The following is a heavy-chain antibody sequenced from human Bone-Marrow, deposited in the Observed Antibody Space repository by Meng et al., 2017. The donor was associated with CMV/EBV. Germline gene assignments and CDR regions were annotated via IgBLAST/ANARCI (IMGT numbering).Heavy chain of an antibody. CDR1: GFTFDTYW. J-gene: IGHJ6*01. D-gene: IGHD2/OR15-2a*01. Sequence: GESLKISCAASGFTFDTYWMTWVRQAPGKGLEWVANIKEDGSEKYYVDSVGGRFTISRDNTKKSLFLQINSLRAEDTAVYFCARIEKGNSTWRNFFYYGMDVWGQGTTVTVSS. CDR2: IKEDGSEK. V-gene: IGHV3-7*01. CDR3: ARIEKGNSTWRNFFYYGMDV.